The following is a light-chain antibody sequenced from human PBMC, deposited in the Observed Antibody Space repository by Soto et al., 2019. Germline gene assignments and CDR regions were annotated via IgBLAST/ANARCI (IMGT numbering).Light chain of an antibody. J-gene: IGLJ2*01. CDR2: EVT. V-gene: IGLV2-14*03. CDR1: NSDIGDYDY. CDR3: SSYTSSNSVL. Sequence: QSVLTQPASVSGSPGQSITISCTGSNSDIGDYDYVSWYQQHPDKAPKLIIYEVTNRPSGVSNRFSGSKSGNTASLRISGLQAEDEADYYCSSYTSSNSVLFGGGTKVTVL.